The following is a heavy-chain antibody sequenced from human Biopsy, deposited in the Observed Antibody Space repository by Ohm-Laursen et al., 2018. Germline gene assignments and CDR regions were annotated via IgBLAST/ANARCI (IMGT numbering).Heavy chain of an antibody. V-gene: IGHV1-2*02. J-gene: IGHJ6*02. D-gene: IGHD3-9*01. CDR3: ARVPAYPSIDGYYGLDL. Sequence: GASVKASCKASGYSFTSYYMHWVRQAPGHGLEWMGWINPNSGNANYAQSFQGRLTVTRDTSISTAYMELTSLTFDDTAIYYCARVPAYPSIDGYYGLDLWGQGTTVIVSS. CDR1: GYSFTSYY. CDR2: INPNSGNA.